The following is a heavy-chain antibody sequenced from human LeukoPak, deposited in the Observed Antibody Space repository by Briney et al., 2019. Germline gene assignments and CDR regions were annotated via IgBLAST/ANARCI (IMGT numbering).Heavy chain of an antibody. D-gene: IGHD2-2*02. V-gene: IGHV3-23*01. CDR2: ISGSGSST. J-gene: IGHJ5*02. CDR3: AKTGRTWDNVVVPAAIRVGWFDP. CDR1: GFTFSSYA. Sequence: GGSLRLSCAASGFTFSSYAMSWVRQAPGMGLEWGSGISGSGSSTYYADSVKGRLTISRDNSKNMLYLQMNSLRAEDTAVYYCAKTGRTWDNVVVPAAIRVGWFDPWGQGALVTVSS.